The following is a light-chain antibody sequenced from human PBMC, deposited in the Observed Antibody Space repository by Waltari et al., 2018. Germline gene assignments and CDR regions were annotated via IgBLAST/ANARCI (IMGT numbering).Light chain of an antibody. CDR3: QHYLRLPVT. V-gene: IGKV3-20*01. J-gene: IGKJ1*01. Sequence: ETVSTQSPVTLYLSLGERATASCRASQSVSRAFDWYPQKPGQALRILIYSASTRATGIPDMFSGSASGTDFSLTISGLEPDDFAVYYCQHYLRLPVTFDQGTTVEI. CDR1: QSVSRAF. CDR2: SAS.